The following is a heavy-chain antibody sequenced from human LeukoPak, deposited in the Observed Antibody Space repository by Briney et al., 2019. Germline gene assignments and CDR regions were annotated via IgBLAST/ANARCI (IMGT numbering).Heavy chain of an antibody. CDR3: AKSWRPRRWPDSFDP. CDR2: IYNSGST. J-gene: IGHJ5*02. V-gene: IGHV4-59*01. D-gene: IGHD5-24*01. CDR1: GGSISSYY. Sequence: SETLSLTCTVSGGSISSYYWSWIRQPPGKGLEWIGYIYNSGSTNHNPSLRSRVTISVDTSKNQFSLKLSSVTAADTAVYYCAKSWRPRRWPDSFDPWGQGTLVTISS.